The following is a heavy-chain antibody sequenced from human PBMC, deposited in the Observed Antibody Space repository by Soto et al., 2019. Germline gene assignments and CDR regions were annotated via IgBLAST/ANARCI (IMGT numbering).Heavy chain of an antibody. D-gene: IGHD3-3*01. V-gene: IGHV3-30*09. J-gene: IGHJ3*02. CDR1: GFIFSNYA. Sequence: QVQLVESGGGVGQPGESMRLSCAASGFIFSNYAFHWVRQAPGKGLEWITVISYDGSQTYFGDSVKGRFAISRDNSKDTLYLQMNSLRPEDTAVYYCARDFGAGAFDISGQGTLVTVSS. CDR2: ISYDGSQT. CDR3: ARDFGAGAFDI.